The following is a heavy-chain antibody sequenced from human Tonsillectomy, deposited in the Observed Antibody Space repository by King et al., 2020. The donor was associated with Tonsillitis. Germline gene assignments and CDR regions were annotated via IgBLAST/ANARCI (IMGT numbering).Heavy chain of an antibody. V-gene: IGHV5-10-1*01. Sequence: QLVQSGAEVKKPGEALRNSCKGSGYSFTGYWISGVRQMPGQGLEWMGRIDPRDSYTNYGPSFQGHETISTDKSISTAYLQGSSLKDSDTAMYYCARHGSGDSAYSYYAMDVWGQGTTVTVSS. J-gene: IGHJ6*02. CDR1: GYSFTGYW. D-gene: IGHD2-15*01. CDR3: ARHGSGDSAYSYYAMDV. CDR2: IDPRDSYT.